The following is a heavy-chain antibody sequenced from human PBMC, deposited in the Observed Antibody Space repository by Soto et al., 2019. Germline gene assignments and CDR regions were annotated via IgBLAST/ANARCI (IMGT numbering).Heavy chain of an antibody. CDR3: VTAYSDGWKFHY. Sequence: EVQLVESGGGLVQPGGSLRLSCAASGFTFSSYSMNWVRQAPGKGLEWVSYITIGSTSMYYADSVKGRFTISRDNAKNSLYLQMNSLRDEDTAVYFCVTAYSDGWKFHYWGQGTLVTVSS. CDR1: GFTFSSYS. CDR2: ITIGSTSM. D-gene: IGHD6-19*01. J-gene: IGHJ4*02. V-gene: IGHV3-48*02.